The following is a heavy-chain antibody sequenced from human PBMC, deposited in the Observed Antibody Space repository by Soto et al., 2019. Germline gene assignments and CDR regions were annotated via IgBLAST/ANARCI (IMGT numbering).Heavy chain of an antibody. CDR2: ISTNSGNT. D-gene: IGHD1-7*01. CDR1: GHPFGTYA. Sequence: ASVKVSCKASGHPFGTYAITWVRQAPGQGLGWVGWISTNSGNTYYAQNFQGRVTLTTDTSTTTAYMEFRSLTSDDTAIYYCARTYNWNSEGFDHWGQGTLVTVSS. CDR3: ARTYNWNSEGFDH. V-gene: IGHV1-18*04. J-gene: IGHJ4*02.